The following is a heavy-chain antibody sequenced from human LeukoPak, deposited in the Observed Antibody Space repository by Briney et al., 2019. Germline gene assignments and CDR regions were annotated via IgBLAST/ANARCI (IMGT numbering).Heavy chain of an antibody. CDR3: ARDQRCSRYDGGCDQWYFDL. CDR1: GGSISGYY. D-gene: IGHD5-12*01. Sequence: SETLSLTCTVSGGSISGYYWSWLRQSPGRGLEWIGYIYHSGFSHYNPSLRSRPTISVDTSRNQFSLKLTSATAADTAIYYCARDQRCSRYDGGCDQWYFDLWGRGTLVTVSS. J-gene: IGHJ2*01. CDR2: IYHSGFS. V-gene: IGHV4-59*01.